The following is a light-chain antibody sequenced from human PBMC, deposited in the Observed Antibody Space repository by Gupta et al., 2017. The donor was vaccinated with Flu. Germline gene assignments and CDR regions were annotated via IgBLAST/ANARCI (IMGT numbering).Light chain of an antibody. CDR2: GNS. CDR3: QSYDSSLSGNYV. V-gene: IGLV1-40*01. Sequence: YVLPKPPSASGAPGQRVTISWTGSSSNIGAGYDVHWYQQLPGTAPKLLIYGNSNRPSGVPDRFSGSKSGTSASLAITGLQAEDEADYYCQSYDSSLSGNYVFGTGTKVTVL. CDR1: SSNIGAGYD. J-gene: IGLJ1*01.